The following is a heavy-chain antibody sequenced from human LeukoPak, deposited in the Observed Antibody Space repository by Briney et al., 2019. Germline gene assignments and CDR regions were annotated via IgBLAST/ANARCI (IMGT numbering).Heavy chain of an antibody. J-gene: IGHJ4*02. CDR3: ARTSSSWYPPPADY. Sequence: GGSLRLSCAASGFTFSSYEMNWVRQAPGKGLEWVPYISSSGSTIYYADSVKGRFTISRDNAKNSLYLQMNSLRAEDTAVYYCARTSSSWYPPPADYWGQGTLVTVSS. CDR2: ISSSGSTI. D-gene: IGHD6-13*01. V-gene: IGHV3-48*03. CDR1: GFTFSSYE.